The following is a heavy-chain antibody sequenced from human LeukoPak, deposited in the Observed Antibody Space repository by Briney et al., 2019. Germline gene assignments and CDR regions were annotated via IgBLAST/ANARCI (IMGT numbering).Heavy chain of an antibody. CDR2: IYHSGGT. CDR1: GYSISSGYY. CDR3: AVSTDDYGDPISFDY. V-gene: IGHV4-38-2*01. Sequence: SETLSLTCAVSGYSISSGYYWGWIRQPPGKGLEWIGSIYHSGGTYYNPSLKSRVTISVDTSKNQFSLKLSSVTAADTAVYCCAVSTDDYGDPISFDYWGQGTLVTVSS. D-gene: IGHD4-17*01. J-gene: IGHJ4*02.